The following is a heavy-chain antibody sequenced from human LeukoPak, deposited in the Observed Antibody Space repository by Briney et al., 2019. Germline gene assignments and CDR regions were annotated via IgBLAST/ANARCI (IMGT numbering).Heavy chain of an antibody. CDR1: GFTFSSYW. D-gene: IGHD5-12*01. J-gene: IGHJ6*03. CDR2: IKQDGSEK. Sequence: PGGSLRLSCAASGFTFSSYWMSWVRQAPGKGLEGMANIKQDGSEKYYVDSVKGRFTISRDNAKNSLYLQMNSLRAEDTAVYYCARVVAYYYYMDVWGKGTMVTISS. V-gene: IGHV3-7*04. CDR3: ARVVAYYYYMDV.